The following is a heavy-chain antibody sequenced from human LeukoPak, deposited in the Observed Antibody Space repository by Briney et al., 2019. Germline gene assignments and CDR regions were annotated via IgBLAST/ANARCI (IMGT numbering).Heavy chain of an antibody. V-gene: IGHV4-59*01. J-gene: IGHJ4*02. CDR1: GGSISSYY. Sequence: SETLSLTCTVSGGSISSYYWSWIRQPPGKGLEWIGYIYYSGSTNYNPSLKSRVTISVDTSKNQFSLKLSSVTAADTAVYYCARAPGVVTSFDYWGQGTLVSVSS. CDR2: IYYSGST. CDR3: ARAPGVVTSFDY. D-gene: IGHD4-23*01.